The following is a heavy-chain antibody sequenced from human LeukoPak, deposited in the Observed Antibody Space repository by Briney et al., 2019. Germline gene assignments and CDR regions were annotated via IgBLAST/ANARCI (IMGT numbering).Heavy chain of an antibody. CDR2: IYPGDSNT. D-gene: IGHD1-14*01. J-gene: IGHJ4*02. V-gene: IGHV5-51*01. Sequence: GESLKISCKGSGYSFANYWIGWVRQMPGRGLEWMGIIYPGDSNTRYSPSFQGQVTISADKSISTAYLQWGSLKASDTAMYYCARHLSIAGNLDYWGQGTLVTVSS. CDR3: ARHLSIAGNLDY. CDR1: GYSFANYW.